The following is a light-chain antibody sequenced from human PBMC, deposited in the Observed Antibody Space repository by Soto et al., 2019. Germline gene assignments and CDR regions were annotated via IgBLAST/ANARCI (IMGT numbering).Light chain of an antibody. CDR2: GAS. CDR1: QSVSSSY. Sequence: ESVLTQSPGTLSLSPGERATLSCRASQSVSSSYLAWYQQKPGQAPRLLIYGASNRATGIPDRFSGSGSGTDFTLTISRLEPDDFAVYYCQQYGSSRFTFGPGTKVDIK. J-gene: IGKJ3*01. CDR3: QQYGSSRFT. V-gene: IGKV3-20*01.